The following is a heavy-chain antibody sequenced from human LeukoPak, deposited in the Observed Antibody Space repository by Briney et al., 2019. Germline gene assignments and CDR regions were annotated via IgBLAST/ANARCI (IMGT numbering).Heavy chain of an antibody. CDR3: HYYGSGSYYNVRDY. CDR2: INHSGST. Sequence: PSETLPLTCAVYGGSFSGYYWSWIRQPPGKGLEWIGEINHSGSTNYNPSLKSRVTISVDTSKNQPSLKLSSVTAADTAVYYCHYYGSGSYYNVRDYWGQGTLVTVSS. D-gene: IGHD3-10*01. CDR1: GGSFSGYY. J-gene: IGHJ4*02. V-gene: IGHV4-34*01.